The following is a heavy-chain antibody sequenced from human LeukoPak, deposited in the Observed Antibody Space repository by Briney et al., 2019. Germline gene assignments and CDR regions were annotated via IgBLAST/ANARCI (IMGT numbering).Heavy chain of an antibody. CDR1: GYTLTELS. CDR2: FDPEDGGT. J-gene: IGHJ4*02. V-gene: IGHV1-24*01. Sequence: ASVKVSCKVSGYTLTELSMHWVRQAPGKGLEWMGGFDPEDGGTIYAQKFQGRVTMTEDTSTDTAYMELSSLRSEDTAVYYCATVVGAIYYFDYWGQGTLVTVSS. D-gene: IGHD1-26*01. CDR3: ATVVGAIYYFDY.